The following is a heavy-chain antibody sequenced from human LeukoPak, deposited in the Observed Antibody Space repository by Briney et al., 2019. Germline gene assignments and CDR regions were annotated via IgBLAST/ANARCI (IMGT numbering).Heavy chain of an antibody. Sequence: GASVKVSCKASGYTFTSYYMHWVRQAPGQGLEWMGIINPSGGSTSYAQKFQGRVTMTRDMSTSTVYMELSSLRSEDTAVYYCARALPQLVRWFDPWGQETLVTVSS. CDR1: GYTFTSYY. CDR2: INPSGGST. J-gene: IGHJ5*02. D-gene: IGHD6-6*01. V-gene: IGHV1-46*01. CDR3: ARALPQLVRWFDP.